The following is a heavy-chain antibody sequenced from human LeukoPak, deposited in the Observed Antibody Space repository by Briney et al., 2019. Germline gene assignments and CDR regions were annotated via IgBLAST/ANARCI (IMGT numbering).Heavy chain of an antibody. CDR3: ARDQGLSNPEYYGMDV. CDR1: GGSFSGYY. V-gene: IGHV4-34*01. CDR2: INHSGST. Sequence: SETLSLTCAVYGGSFSGYYWSWIRQPPGKGLEWIGEINHSGSTNYNPSLKSRVTISVDTSKNQFSLKLSSVTAADTAVYYCARDQGLSNPEYYGMDVWGQGTTVTVSS. J-gene: IGHJ6*02. D-gene: IGHD4-4*01.